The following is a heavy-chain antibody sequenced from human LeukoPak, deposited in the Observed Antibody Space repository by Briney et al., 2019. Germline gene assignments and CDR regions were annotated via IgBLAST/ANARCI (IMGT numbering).Heavy chain of an antibody. V-gene: IGHV4-59*01. CDR1: GGSITSYY. CDR3: ASLSRWELQYFDY. J-gene: IGHJ4*02. D-gene: IGHD1-26*01. CDR2: IYYSGST. Sequence: SETLSLTCTVSGGSITSYYWSWIRQPPGKGLEWIGYIYYSGSTNYNPSLKSRVTISVDTSKNQFSLKLSSVTAADTAVYYCASLSRWELQYFDYWGQGTLVTVSS.